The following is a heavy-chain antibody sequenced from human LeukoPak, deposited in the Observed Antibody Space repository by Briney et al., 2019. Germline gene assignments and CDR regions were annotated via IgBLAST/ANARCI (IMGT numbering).Heavy chain of an antibody. CDR1: GGSINSGGYY. V-gene: IGHV4-61*08. D-gene: IGHD3-22*01. CDR2: IYYSGST. Sequence: SQTLSLTCTVSGGSINSGGYYWSWIRQPPGKGLEWIGYIYYSGSTNYNPSLKSRVTISVDTSKNQFSLKLSSVTAADTAVYYCARGVSYYDSSGYYNEYFQHWGQGTLVTVSS. CDR3: ARGVSYYDSSGYYNEYFQH. J-gene: IGHJ1*01.